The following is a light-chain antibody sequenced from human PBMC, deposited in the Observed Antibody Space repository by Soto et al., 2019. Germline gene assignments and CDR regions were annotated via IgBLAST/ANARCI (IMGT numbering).Light chain of an antibody. CDR2: DAS. V-gene: IGKV1-33*01. Sequence: DIQMTQSPSSLSAFVGDRVTITCQASQDINNYLNWHQQKPGKAPKLLIFDASNLETGVPSRFSGSGSGTDFTFTINSLQPEDFATYYCQQYDNVPRALTFGGGTKVELK. CDR1: QDINNY. J-gene: IGKJ4*01. CDR3: QQYDNVPRALT.